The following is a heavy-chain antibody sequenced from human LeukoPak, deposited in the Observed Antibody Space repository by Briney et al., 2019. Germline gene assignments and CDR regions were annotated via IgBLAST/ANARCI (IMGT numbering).Heavy chain of an antibody. CDR2: INAGNGNT. J-gene: IGHJ4*02. D-gene: IGHD3-10*01. V-gene: IGHV1-3*01. Sequence: ASVKVSCKASGYTFTSYGISWVRQAPGQRLEWMGWINAGNGNTKYSQKFQGRVTITRDTSASTAYMELSSLRSEDTAVYYCARAGKDYGSGSLLYYFDYWGQGTLVTVSS. CDR1: GYTFTSYG. CDR3: ARAGKDYGSGSLLYYFDY.